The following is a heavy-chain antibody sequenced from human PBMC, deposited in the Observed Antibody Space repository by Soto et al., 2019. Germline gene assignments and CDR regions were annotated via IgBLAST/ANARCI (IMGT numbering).Heavy chain of an antibody. V-gene: IGHV1-2*02. CDR2: INPNNGAT. D-gene: IGHD1-1*01. CDR3: ASHDPGARFDP. Sequence: ALVKVSCKAPRYIFTAYFMHWVRQAPGQGLEWMGWINPNNGATHYGLSFQGRVTMTRDTSISTAYMELSSLRSDDTAVYYCASHDPGARFDPWGQGTLVTVSS. J-gene: IGHJ5*02. CDR1: RYIFTAYF.